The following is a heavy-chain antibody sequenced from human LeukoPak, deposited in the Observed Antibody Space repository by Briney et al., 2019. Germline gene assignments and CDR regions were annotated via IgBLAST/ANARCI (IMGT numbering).Heavy chain of an antibody. V-gene: IGHV3-33*01. J-gene: IGHJ6*02. CDR3: ARDIVLMVYAIRDYYYYGMDV. D-gene: IGHD2-8*01. CDR1: GFTFSSYG. Sequence: GSLRLSCAASGFTFSSYGMHWVRQAPGKGLEWVAVIWYDGSNKYYADSVKGRFTISRDNSKNTLYLQMNSLRAEDTAVYYCARDIVLMVYAIRDYYYYGMDVWGQGTTVTASS. CDR2: IWYDGSNK.